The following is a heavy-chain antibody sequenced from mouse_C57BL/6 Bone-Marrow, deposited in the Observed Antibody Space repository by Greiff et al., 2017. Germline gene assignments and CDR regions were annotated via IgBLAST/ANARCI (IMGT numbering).Heavy chain of an antibody. V-gene: IGHV1-81*01. CDR3: ARCDYYGSSYPFAF. J-gene: IGHJ3*01. CDR1: GYTFTSYG. D-gene: IGHD1-1*01. Sequence: VQLQQSGAELARPGASVTLSCKASGYTFTSYGISWVKQRTGQGLEWIGEIYPRSGNTYYNEKIKGKATLTAANSSSTAYMALRSLTSEDSAVYFFARCDYYGSSYPFAFWGEETLVTVSA. CDR2: IYPRSGNT.